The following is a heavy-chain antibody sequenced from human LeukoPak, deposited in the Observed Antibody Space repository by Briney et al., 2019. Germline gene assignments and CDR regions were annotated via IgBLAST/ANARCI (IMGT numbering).Heavy chain of an antibody. V-gene: IGHV3-9*01. J-gene: IGHJ4*02. CDR1: GFTFDDYA. CDR3: AKDPGSGYYDY. Sequence: GRSLRLSCAASGFTFDDYAMNWVRQAPGNGLEWVSGISWNSGSIGYADSVKGRFTISRDNAKNSLYLQMNSLRAEDTALYYCAKDPGSGYYDYWGQGTLVTVSS. D-gene: IGHD3-22*01. CDR2: ISWNSGSI.